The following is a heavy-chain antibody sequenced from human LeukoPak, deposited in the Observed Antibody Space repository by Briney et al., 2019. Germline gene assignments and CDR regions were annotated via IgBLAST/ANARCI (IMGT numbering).Heavy chain of an antibody. Sequence: SETLSLTCAVYGGSFSGYYWSWIRQPPGKGLEWIGEINHSGSTNYNPSLKSRVTISVDTSKNQFSLKLSSVTAEDTAVYYCASSYYDILTGYYSVALDVWGQGTTVTVSS. V-gene: IGHV4-34*01. CDR3: ASSYYDILTGYYSVALDV. J-gene: IGHJ6*02. CDR1: GGSFSGYY. D-gene: IGHD3-9*01. CDR2: INHSGST.